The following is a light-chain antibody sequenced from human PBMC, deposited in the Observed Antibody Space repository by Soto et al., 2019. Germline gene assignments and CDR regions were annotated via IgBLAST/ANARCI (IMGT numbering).Light chain of an antibody. CDR3: QQYGSSLGT. V-gene: IGKV3-20*01. CDR2: GAS. Sequence: EIVLTPSRASVSLSVGAVASIYSRASQSVSSYLAWYQQKPGQAPRLLIYGASSRATGIPDRFSGSGSGTDFTLTSGRREPEDLAVYYCQQYGSSLGTFGQGTKVDIK. J-gene: IGKJ1*01. CDR1: QSVSSY.